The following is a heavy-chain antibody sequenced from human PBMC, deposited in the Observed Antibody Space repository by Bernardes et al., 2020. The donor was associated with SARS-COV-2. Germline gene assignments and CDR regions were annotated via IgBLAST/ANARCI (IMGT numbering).Heavy chain of an antibody. CDR1: GYTFTSYG. CDR3: ARRSGSYGYYGMDV. J-gene: IGHJ6*02. D-gene: IGHD1-26*01. V-gene: IGHV1-18*01. CDR2: TSAYNGNT. Sequence: ASVKVSCKASGYTFTSYGISWVRQAPGQGLEWMGWTSAYNGNTNYAQKLQGRVTMTTDTSTSTAYMELRSLRSDDTAVYYCARRSGSYGYYGMDVWGQGTTVTVSS.